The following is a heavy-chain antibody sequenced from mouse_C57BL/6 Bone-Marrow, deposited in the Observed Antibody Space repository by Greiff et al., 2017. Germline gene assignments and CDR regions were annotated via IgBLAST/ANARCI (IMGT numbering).Heavy chain of an antibody. Sequence: VKLVESGPGLVAPSQSLSITCTVSGFPLTSYAISWVRQPPGKGLAWLGAIWTGGGTNYNLALKSKPSISKDNSTSQVFLKKNSLQTDDTAGDYGARGPLYGDGYYAMDYWGQGTSVTVSS. V-gene: IGHV2-9-1*01. J-gene: IGHJ4*01. CDR2: IWTGGGT. CDR1: GFPLTSYA. D-gene: IGHD1-1*01. CDR3: ARGPLYGDGYYAMDY.